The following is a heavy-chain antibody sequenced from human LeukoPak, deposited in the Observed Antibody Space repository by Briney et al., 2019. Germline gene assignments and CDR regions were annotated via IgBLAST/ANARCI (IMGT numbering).Heavy chain of an antibody. D-gene: IGHD4-11*01. J-gene: IGHJ4*02. V-gene: IGHV1-2*02. CDR3: ARDPTYSNYVNFDY. Sequence: ASVKVSCKASGYTLTGYYMHWVRQAPGQGLEWMGWINPNSGGTNYAQKFQGRVTMTRDTSISTAYMELSRLRSDDTAVYYCARDPTYSNYVNFDYWGQGTLVTVSS. CDR1: GYTLTGYY. CDR2: INPNSGGT.